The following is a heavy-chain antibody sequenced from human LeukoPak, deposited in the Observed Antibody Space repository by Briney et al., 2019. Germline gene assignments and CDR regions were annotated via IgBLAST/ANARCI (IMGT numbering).Heavy chain of an antibody. CDR3: AAGPQGPTSGFDY. J-gene: IGHJ4*02. CDR2: IVVGSGNT. CDR1: GFTFTSSA. V-gene: IGHV1-58*02. D-gene: IGHD1-14*01. Sequence: ASVKVSCKASGFTFTSSAMQWVRQARGQRLEWIGWIVVGSGNTNYAQKFQERVTITRDMSTSTAYMELGSLRSEDTAVYYCAAGPQGPTSGFDYWGQGTLVTVSS.